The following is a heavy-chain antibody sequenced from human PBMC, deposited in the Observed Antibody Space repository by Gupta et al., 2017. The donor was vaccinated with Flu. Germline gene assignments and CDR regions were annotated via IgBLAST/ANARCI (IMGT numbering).Heavy chain of an antibody. CDR3: ARERQRLGQEAEGNFDY. V-gene: IGHV6-1*01. Sequence: QVQLQQSGPGLVKPSQTLSLTCAISGDSVSSNSAAWNWIRQSPSRGLEWLGRTYYWSKWGDDYAESVKSRITINPDTSKNQFSLQLNSVTPEDTAVYFCARERQRLGQEAEGNFDYWGQGTLVTVSS. J-gene: IGHJ4*02. D-gene: IGHD6-25*01. CDR1: GDSVSSNSAA. CDR2: TYYWSKWGD.